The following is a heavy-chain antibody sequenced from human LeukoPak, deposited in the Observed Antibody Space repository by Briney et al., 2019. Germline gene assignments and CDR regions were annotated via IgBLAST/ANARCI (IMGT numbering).Heavy chain of an antibody. CDR3: ARRRSVDSRTFQH. Sequence: ASVKVSCKASGYTFTSYDINWVRQATGQGLEWMGWMNPNSANTGYAQKFQGRVTMTRNTSTSTAYMELSSLRSEGTAVYYCARRRSVDSRTFQHWGQGTLVTVSS. D-gene: IGHD3-22*01. CDR2: MNPNSANT. V-gene: IGHV1-8*01. J-gene: IGHJ1*01. CDR1: GYTFTSYD.